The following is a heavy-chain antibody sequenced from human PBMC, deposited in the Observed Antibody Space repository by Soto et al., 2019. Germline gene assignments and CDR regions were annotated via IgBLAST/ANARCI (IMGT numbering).Heavy chain of an antibody. CDR3: AHIPKNYREDFFDP. V-gene: IGHV2-5*02. J-gene: IGHJ5*02. CDR2: IYWDDDK. D-gene: IGHD3-16*02. CDR1: GLSLTTRGVG. Sequence: QITLKASGPTLVKPTQTLTLTCTFSGLSLTTRGVGVGWIRQPPGKALECLALIYWDDDKRYSPSLQSSLTITMNTSKNNVILTMTNVDPVDTATDYCAHIPKNYREDFFDPWGQGTLVSVSS.